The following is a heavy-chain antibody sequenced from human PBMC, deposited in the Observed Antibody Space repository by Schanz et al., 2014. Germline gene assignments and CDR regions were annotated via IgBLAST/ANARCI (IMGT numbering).Heavy chain of an antibody. CDR2: IWYDGSNK. J-gene: IGHJ4*02. V-gene: IGHV3-33*01. D-gene: IGHD3-10*01. Sequence: QVQLVESGGGVVQPGRSLRLSCAASGFTFSSYGMHWVRQAPGKGLEWVAVIWYDGSNKYYADSVKGRFTISRDNSKNTLFLQMNSLRAEDTAVYYCARIGGSVFDSWAQGTLVTVSS. CDR3: ARIGGSVFDS. CDR1: GFTFSSYG.